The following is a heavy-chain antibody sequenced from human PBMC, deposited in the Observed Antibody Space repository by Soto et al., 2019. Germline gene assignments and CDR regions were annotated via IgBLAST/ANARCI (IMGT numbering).Heavy chain of an antibody. CDR2: VAYDGRSK. Sequence: GGSLRLSCAASGFTFVDYAIRCVRHSPLKWREWVAVVAYDGRSKYYADSVKGRFTISRDNSRTTVYLQMNSLRDEDTAMYYCARDDILVIPGGSYNYGMDVWGHGTTVTVSS. J-gene: IGHJ6*02. V-gene: IGHV3-30*01. CDR3: ARDDILVIPGGSYNYGMDV. D-gene: IGHD2-2*01. CDR1: GFTFVDYA.